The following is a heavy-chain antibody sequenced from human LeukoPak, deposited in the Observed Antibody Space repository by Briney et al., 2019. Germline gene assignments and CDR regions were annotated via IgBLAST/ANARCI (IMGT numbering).Heavy chain of an antibody. V-gene: IGHV3-23*01. D-gene: IGHD3-3*01. CDR3: AKPQTIFGVVLD. CDR1: GFTFSSYA. J-gene: IGHJ4*02. Sequence: PGESLRLSCAASGFTFSSYAMSWVRQAPGKGLEWVSAISGSGGSTYYADSVKGRFTISRDNSKNTLYLQMNSLRAEDTAVYYCAKPQTIFGVVLDWGQGTLVTVSS. CDR2: ISGSGGST.